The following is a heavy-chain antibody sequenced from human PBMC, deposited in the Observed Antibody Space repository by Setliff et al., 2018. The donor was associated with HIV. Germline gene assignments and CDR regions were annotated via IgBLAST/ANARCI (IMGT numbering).Heavy chain of an antibody. J-gene: IGHJ4*02. CDR3: ARGYTYGSFDF. CDR2: ISSSGSTV. D-gene: IGHD5-18*01. CDR1: GFTFSSYS. Sequence: PGGSLRLSCAASGFTFSSYSMNWVRQAPGKGLEWVSYISSSGSTVDYADSVQGRFTFSRVNAKNSLYLQMNSLRAEDTAVYYCARGYTYGSFDFWGRGTLVTVSS. V-gene: IGHV3-48*04.